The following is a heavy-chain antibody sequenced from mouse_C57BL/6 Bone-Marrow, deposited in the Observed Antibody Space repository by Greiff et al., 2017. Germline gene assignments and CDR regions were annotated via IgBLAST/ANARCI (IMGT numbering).Heavy chain of an antibody. J-gene: IGHJ3*01. V-gene: IGHV1-76*01. CDR1: GYTFTDYY. CDR3: AREGFPPFAY. Sequence: QVQLQQPGAELVRPGASVKLSCKASGYTFTDYYINWVKQRPGQGLEWIARIYPGSGNTYYNEKFKGKATLTAEKSSSTAYMQLSSLTSEDSAVYFCAREGFPPFAYWGQGTLVTVSA. CDR2: IYPGSGNT.